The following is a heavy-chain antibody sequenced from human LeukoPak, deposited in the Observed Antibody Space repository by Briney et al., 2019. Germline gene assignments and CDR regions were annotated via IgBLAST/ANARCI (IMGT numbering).Heavy chain of an antibody. V-gene: IGHV4-59*01. D-gene: IGHD3-10*01. CDR1: GGSISSYY. CDR2: IYYSGST. Sequence: PSETLSLTCTVSGGSISSYYWSWIRQPPGKGLEWIGYIYYSGSTNYNPSLKSRVTISVDTSKNQFSLKLSSVTAADTAVYYCARDLPGYYGSGSYYNGLGVHAFDIWGQGTMVTVSS. CDR3: ARDLPGYYGSGSYYNGLGVHAFDI. J-gene: IGHJ3*02.